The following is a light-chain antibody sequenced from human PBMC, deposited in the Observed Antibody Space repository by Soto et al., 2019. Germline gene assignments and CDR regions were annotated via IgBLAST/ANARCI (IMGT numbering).Light chain of an antibody. J-gene: IGKJ2*01. V-gene: IGKV3-20*01. CDR1: QSVSSSY. CDR2: GAS. CDR3: QQYGSSSYT. Sequence: EIVLTQSPGTLSLSPGERAALSCRASQSVSSSYLAWCQQKPGQSPRLLIYGASSRATGIPDRFSGSGSGTDFTLTISRLEPEDSAVYYCQQYGSSSYTFCQGTKLEIK.